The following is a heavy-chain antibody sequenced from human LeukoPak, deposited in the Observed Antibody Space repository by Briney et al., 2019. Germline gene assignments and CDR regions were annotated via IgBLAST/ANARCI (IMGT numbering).Heavy chain of an antibody. D-gene: IGHD4-17*01. Sequence: PGGSLRLSCAASGFTFSNNWMTWVRQAPGKGLEWVASVKKDASEKYYVDSVKGRFTTSRDNAKNSLYLQMNSLRAEDTAVYYCARDRDYGDYKIPLDYWGQGTLVTVSS. V-gene: IGHV3-7*01. CDR2: VKKDASEK. CDR3: ARDRDYGDYKIPLDY. CDR1: GFTFSNNW. J-gene: IGHJ4*02.